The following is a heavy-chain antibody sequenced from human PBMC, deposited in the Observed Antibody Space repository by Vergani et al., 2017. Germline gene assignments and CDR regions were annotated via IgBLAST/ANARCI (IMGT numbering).Heavy chain of an antibody. D-gene: IGHD2-2*01. J-gene: IGHJ4*02. V-gene: IGHV1-2*02. Sequence: QVQLVQSGAEVKKPGASVKVSCKASGYTFTGYYLHWVRQAPGQGLEWVGGINPNRGGTNYAQKFQGRVTMTRDTSISTAYMELSRLRSDDTAVYYCARAPHQYCSSTSCHPLDYWGQGTLVTVSS. CDR1: GYTFTGYY. CDR3: ARAPHQYCSSTSCHPLDY. CDR2: INPNRGGT.